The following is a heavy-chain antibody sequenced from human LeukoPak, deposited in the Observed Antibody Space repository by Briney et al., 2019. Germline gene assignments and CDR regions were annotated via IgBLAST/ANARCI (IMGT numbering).Heavy chain of an antibody. V-gene: IGHV4-4*07. D-gene: IGHD3-22*01. CDR3: ASEYYYDTSGYYSLAY. CDR1: GGSISSYY. Sequence: PSETLSLTCTVSGGSISSYYWSWIRQSPGKGLEWIGRIYTSGTTNYNPSLRSRVTMSVDTSKNIFSLRLSSVTAADTAIYYCASEYYYDTSGYYSLAYWGQGTLVTVSS. J-gene: IGHJ4*02. CDR2: IYTSGTT.